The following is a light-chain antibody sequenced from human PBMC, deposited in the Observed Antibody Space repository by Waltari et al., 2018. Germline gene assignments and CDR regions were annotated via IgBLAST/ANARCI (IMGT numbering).Light chain of an antibody. J-gene: IGKJ1*01. V-gene: IGKV1-9*01. CDR3: QRLNSSEWT. CDR2: AAS. Sequence: RASQGSAEFLAWYQHKPGKAPKLLSYAASTLRSGVPSRFSGTGAGTDFTLTITSLQPQAVATYDGQRLNSSEWTGGQGTKVDMK. CDR1: QGSAEF.